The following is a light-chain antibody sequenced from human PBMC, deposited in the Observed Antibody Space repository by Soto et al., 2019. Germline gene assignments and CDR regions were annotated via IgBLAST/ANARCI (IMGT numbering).Light chain of an antibody. CDR1: QSLGGN. CDR3: QQYNNWPPWT. CDR2: RAS. J-gene: IGKJ1*01. V-gene: IGKV3-15*01. Sequence: EIVMTQSPATLAVSPGDTATLSCRASQSLGGNLAWYQQKPGQAPRLLIFRASSRAKGVPARFSASGSGTEFTLTISGLQSEDFAVYYCQQYNNWPPWTFGQGTKVDIK.